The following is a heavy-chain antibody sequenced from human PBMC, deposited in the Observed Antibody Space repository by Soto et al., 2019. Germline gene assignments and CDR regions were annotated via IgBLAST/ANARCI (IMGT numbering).Heavy chain of an antibody. CDR2: VSYDGSNK. CDR3: AKDRSAGCGGDCSCDS. J-gene: IGHJ4*02. CDR1: GFTFSHYG. Sequence: QVQLVESGGGVVLPGRSLRLSCVASGFTFSHYGMQWVRQAPGKGLEWVALVSYDGSNKYYGDSVKGRFTISRDNSKYTLYLEIDSLSAEDTAVYYRAKDRSAGCGGDCSCDSWGQGTLVTVSS. V-gene: IGHV3-30*18. D-gene: IGHD2-21*02.